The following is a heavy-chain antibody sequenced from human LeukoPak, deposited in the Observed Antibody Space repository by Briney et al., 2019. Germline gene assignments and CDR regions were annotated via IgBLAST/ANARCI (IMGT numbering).Heavy chain of an antibody. Sequence: GEFLKIFCKGSGYSFTSYWIGWVRQMPRKGLEMMGIIYPGDSDTRYSPSFQGQVTISADKSISTAYLQWSSLKASDTAMYYCARQDTAMVTSFDYWGQGTLVTVSS. CDR2: IYPGDSDT. CDR3: ARQDTAMVTSFDY. V-gene: IGHV5-51*01. D-gene: IGHD5-18*01. J-gene: IGHJ4*02. CDR1: GYSFTSYW.